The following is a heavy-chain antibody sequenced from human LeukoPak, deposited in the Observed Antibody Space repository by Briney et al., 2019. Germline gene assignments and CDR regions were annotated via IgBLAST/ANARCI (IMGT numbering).Heavy chain of an antibody. Sequence: GGSLRLSCAASGFTFSDYWMHWVRQAPGKGLVWVSRINSDGTTTTYADFVKGRFTISRDNAKNSLYLQMNSLRAEDTAVYYCARHPARRITMIVVAIPSRAFDIWGQGTMVTVSS. CDR2: INSDGTTT. CDR3: ARHPARRITMIVVAIPSRAFDI. J-gene: IGHJ3*02. CDR1: GFTFSDYW. V-gene: IGHV3-74*01. D-gene: IGHD3-22*01.